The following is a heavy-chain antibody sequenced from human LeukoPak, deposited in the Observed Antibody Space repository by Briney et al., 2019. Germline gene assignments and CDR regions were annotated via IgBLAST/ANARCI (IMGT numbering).Heavy chain of an antibody. CDR2: IIPILGTA. J-gene: IGHJ5*02. CDR1: GGTFSSYA. CDR3: ARRGPAYYCSSTSCYIGWFDP. D-gene: IGHD2-2*02. V-gene: IGHV1-69*01. Sequence: SVKVSCKASGGTFSSYAISWVRQAPGQGLEWMGGIIPILGTANYAQKFQGRVTITADESTSTAYMELSSLRSEDTAVYYCARRGPAYYCSSTSCYIGWFDPWGQGTLVTVSS.